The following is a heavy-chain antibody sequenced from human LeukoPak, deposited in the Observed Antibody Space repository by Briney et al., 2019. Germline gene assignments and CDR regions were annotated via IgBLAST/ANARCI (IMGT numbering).Heavy chain of an antibody. CDR1: GFTFSNYS. V-gene: IGHV3-48*01. Sequence: PGGSLRLSCAASGFTFSNYSMNWVRQAPGKGLEWVSYISSGSSTIYYADSVKGRFTISRDNAKNSLYLQMNSLRAEDTAVYYCARESPPGGVRGANHFDYWGQGTLVTVSS. CDR3: ARESPPGGVRGANHFDY. J-gene: IGHJ4*02. CDR2: ISSGSSTI. D-gene: IGHD3-10*01.